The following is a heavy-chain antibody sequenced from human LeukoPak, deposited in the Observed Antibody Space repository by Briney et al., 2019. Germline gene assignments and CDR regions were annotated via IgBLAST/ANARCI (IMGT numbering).Heavy chain of an antibody. CDR3: AKSTGYGGNRGLYDFDY. V-gene: IGHV3-23*01. J-gene: IGHJ4*02. Sequence: PGGSLRLSCAASGFTFSSYVITWVRQAPGKGLQWVSSISGSGGSPYYADSVKGRFTISRDNSKNTVDPQMISLRVEDTAIYYCAKSTGYGGNRGLYDFDYWGQGILVTVSS. CDR2: ISGSGGSP. D-gene: IGHD4-23*01. CDR1: GFTFSSYV.